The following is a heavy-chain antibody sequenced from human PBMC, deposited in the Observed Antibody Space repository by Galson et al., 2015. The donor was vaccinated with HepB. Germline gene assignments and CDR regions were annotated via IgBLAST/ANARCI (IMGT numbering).Heavy chain of an antibody. CDR3: ARGLVCSGGSYLFGCSYYYYYMDV. CDR1: GGSFSGYY. CDR2: INHSGST. Sequence: ETLSLTCAVYGGSFSGYYWSWIRQPPGKGLEWIGEINHSGSTNYNPSLKSRVTISVDTSKNQFSLKLSSVTAADTAVYYCARGLVCSGGSYLFGCSYYYYYMDVWGKGTTVTVSS. D-gene: IGHD2-15*01. V-gene: IGHV4-34*01. J-gene: IGHJ6*03.